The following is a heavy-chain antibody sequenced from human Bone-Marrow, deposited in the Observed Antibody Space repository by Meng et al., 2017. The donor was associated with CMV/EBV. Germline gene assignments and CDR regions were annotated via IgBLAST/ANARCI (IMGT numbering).Heavy chain of an antibody. CDR2: INHSGST. J-gene: IGHJ5*02. V-gene: IGHV4-34*01. Sequence: GSLRLSCAVYGGSFSGYYWSWIRQPPGKGLEWIGEINHSGSTNYNPSLKSRVTISVDTSKNQFSLKLSSVTAADTAVYYCARSSNDYSNYGWFDPWGQGTRVTGSS. D-gene: IGHD4-11*01. CDR1: GGSFSGYY. CDR3: ARSSNDYSNYGWFDP.